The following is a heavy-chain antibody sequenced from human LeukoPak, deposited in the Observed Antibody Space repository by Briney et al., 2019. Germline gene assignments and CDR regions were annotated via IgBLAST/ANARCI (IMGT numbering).Heavy chain of an antibody. V-gene: IGHV1-18*01. CDR3: ARGDCSSTSCYDAFDI. D-gene: IGHD2-2*01. CDR1: GYTFTSYG. CDR2: ISAYNGNT. J-gene: IGHJ3*02. Sequence: ASVKVSCKASGYTFTSYGISWVRQAPGQGLGWMGWISAYNGNTNYAQKLQGRVTMTTDTSTSTAYMELRSLRSDDTAVYYCARGDCSSTSCYDAFDIWGQGTMVTVSS.